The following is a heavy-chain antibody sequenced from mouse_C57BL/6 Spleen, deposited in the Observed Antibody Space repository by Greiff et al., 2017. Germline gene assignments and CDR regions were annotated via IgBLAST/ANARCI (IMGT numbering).Heavy chain of an antibody. J-gene: IGHJ2*01. D-gene: IGHD1-1*01. V-gene: IGHV1-69*01. CDR3: ARTPYGSSLDY. CDR2: IDPSDSYT. CDR1: GYTFTSHW. Sequence: QVQLQQPGAELVMPGASVKLSCKASGYTFTSHWMHWVKQRPGQGLEWIGEIDPSDSYTNYNQKFKGKSTLTVDKSSSTAYMQLSSLTSEDSAVYYCARTPYGSSLDYWGQGTTLTVSS.